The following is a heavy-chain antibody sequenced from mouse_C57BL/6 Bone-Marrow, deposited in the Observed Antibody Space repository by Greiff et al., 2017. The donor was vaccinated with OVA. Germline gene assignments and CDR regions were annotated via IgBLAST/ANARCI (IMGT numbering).Heavy chain of an antibody. D-gene: IGHD4-1*01. J-gene: IGHJ2*01. Sequence: VKLVESGGGLVQPGGSLSLSCAASGFTFTDYYMSWVRQPPGKALEWLGFIRNKANGYTTEYSASVKGRFTIPSDNSQSILYLQMNALGAEDRATYYCASPSLTGYYCDDWGQGTTLTVSS. CDR3: ASPSLTGYYCDD. CDR1: GFTFTDYY. V-gene: IGHV7-3*01. CDR2: IRNKANGYTT.